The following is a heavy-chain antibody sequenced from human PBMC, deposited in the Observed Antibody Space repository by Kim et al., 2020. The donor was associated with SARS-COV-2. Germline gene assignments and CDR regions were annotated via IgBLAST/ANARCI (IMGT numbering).Heavy chain of an antibody. CDR2: MKQDGSEK. CDR3: GQRAFDY. V-gene: IGHV3-7*03. D-gene: IGHD6-25*01. J-gene: IGHJ4*02. CDR1: GFSFSSYW. Sequence: GGSLRLSCAASGFSFSSYWMTWVRQAPGKGLEWVASMKQDGSEKYYVDSVKGRFTISRGNAKNSLYLQMNSLRDEDTAVYYCGQRAFDYWGQGTLVAVSS.